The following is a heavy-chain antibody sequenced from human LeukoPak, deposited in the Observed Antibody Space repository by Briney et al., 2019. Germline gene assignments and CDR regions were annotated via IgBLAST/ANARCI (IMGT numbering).Heavy chain of an antibody. CDR1: AFTYSSYG. V-gene: IGHV3-30*02. D-gene: IGHD2-2*01. CDR3: ESKDIVVVPAGRDRYFDL. J-gene: IGHJ2*01. CDR2: IRYDGSNK. Sequence: SGGSMRLSCPASAFTYSSYGMHWNRQAQGKGLGWVAFIRYDGSNKYYADSVTGRLTTPRDNSKKTLYMQMTRQRPDVTSVIYCESKDIVVVPAGRDRYFDLWGRGTLVTVSS.